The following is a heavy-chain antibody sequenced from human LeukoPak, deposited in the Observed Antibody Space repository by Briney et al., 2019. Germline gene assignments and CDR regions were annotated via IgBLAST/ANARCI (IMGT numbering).Heavy chain of an antibody. CDR1: GGSINNYY. V-gene: IGHV4-59*01. J-gene: IGHJ4*02. CDR2: IFYSGST. D-gene: IGHD3-22*01. CDR3: AGTYYYDSSGYYHYSL. Sequence: PSETLSLTCTVSGGSINNYYWNWIRQPPGKGLEWIGYIFYSGSTNYNPSLKSRVTISVDTSKNQFSLKLSSVTAADTAVYYCAGTYYYDSSGYYHYSLWGQGTLVTVSS.